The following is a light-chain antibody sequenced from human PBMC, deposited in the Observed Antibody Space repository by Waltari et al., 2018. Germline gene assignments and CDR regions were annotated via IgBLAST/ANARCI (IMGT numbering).Light chain of an antibody. V-gene: IGLV2-23*02. CDR2: DVN. CDR3: CSYAGDSTLI. CDR1: SSNVGGYTL. J-gene: IGLJ2*01. Sequence: QSALTQPASVSGSPGQSITISCTGTSSNVGGYTLVSWYQQHPGKAPQLIIYDVNTRPSGVAHRFSGCKSGNTASRTISGLQADDESDYYCCSYAGDSTLIFGGGTKLTVL.